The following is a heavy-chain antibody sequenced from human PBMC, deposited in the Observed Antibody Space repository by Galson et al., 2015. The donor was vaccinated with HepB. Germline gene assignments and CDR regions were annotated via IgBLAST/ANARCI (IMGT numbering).Heavy chain of an antibody. CDR1: GFTFRSYA. CDR3: ARDLKPGDIVVVPAAPSWDY. Sequence: SLRLSCAASGFTFRSYAMHWVRQAPGKGLEWVAVISYDGSNKYYADSVKGRFTISRDNSKNTLYLQMNSLRAEDTAVYYCARDLKPGDIVVVPAAPSWDYWGQGTLVTVSS. V-gene: IGHV3-30-3*01. CDR2: ISYDGSNK. D-gene: IGHD2-2*01. J-gene: IGHJ4*02.